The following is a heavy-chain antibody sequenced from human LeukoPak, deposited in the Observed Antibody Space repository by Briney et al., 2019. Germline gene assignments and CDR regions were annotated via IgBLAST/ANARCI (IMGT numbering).Heavy chain of an antibody. J-gene: IGHJ6*02. CDR2: ISWDGGST. V-gene: IGHV3-43D*03. Sequence: GGSLRLSCAASGFTFDDYAMHWVRQAPGKGLEWVSLISWDGGSTYYADSVKGRFTISRDNSKNSLYLQMNSLRAEDTALYYCAKAIAAAGYYGMDVWGQGTTVTVSS. CDR3: AKAIAAAGYYGMDV. CDR1: GFTFDDYA. D-gene: IGHD6-13*01.